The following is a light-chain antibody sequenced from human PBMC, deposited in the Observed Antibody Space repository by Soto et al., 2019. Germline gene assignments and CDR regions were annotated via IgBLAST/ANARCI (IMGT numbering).Light chain of an antibody. CDR2: GAS. Sequence: EIVLTQSPGTLSLSLGERATLSCRASQSVSSKLAWYQQKPGQAPRVLIYGASSRATGIPDRFGGSGSGTDFTLTISRLETEDFAVYYCQQLSSYPSTFGGGTKVEIK. CDR3: QQLSSYPST. J-gene: IGKJ4*01. V-gene: IGKV3-20*01. CDR1: QSVSSK.